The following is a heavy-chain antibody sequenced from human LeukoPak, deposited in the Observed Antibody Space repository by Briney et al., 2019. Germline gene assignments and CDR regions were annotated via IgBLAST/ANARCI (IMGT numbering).Heavy chain of an antibody. J-gene: IGHJ4*02. V-gene: IGHV4-39*07. Sequence: PSETLSLTCTVSGGSNSSTNYYWGWIRQPPGKGLEWIGSIYYSGSTYYNPSLKTRLTISLYTSKNQFSLTLIAVTATDTAFYSCARRYNWNDRWDWGQGTLVTVSP. CDR2: IYYSGST. CDR1: GGSNSSTNYY. D-gene: IGHD1-1*01. CDR3: ARRYNWNDRWD.